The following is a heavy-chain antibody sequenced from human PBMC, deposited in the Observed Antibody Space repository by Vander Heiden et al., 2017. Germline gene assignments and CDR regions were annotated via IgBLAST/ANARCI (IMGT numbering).Heavy chain of an antibody. CDR2: ISYDGSNK. J-gene: IGHJ4*02. D-gene: IGHD3-22*01. Sequence: QVQLVESGGGVVQPGRPLGLSRSAPGFPFRSYAMHWVRQAPGKGLEWVTVISYDGSNKYYADSVKGRFTISRDNSKNTLYLQMNSLRAEDTAVYYCAREPYYYDSSGYLPPDYWGQGTLVTVSS. CDR3: AREPYYYDSSGYLPPDY. V-gene: IGHV3-30-3*01. CDR1: GFPFRSYA.